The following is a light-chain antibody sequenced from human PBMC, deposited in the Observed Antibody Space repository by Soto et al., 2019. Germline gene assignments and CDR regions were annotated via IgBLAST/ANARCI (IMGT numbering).Light chain of an antibody. CDR1: QSITSNF. Sequence: EIVLTQSPGTLSLSPGERATLSYRASQSITSNFLAWYQQKPGQAPRLLIYGASSRATGIPDRFSGSGSERDFTLTINRLEPEDFAVYFCQQYGRSPLMYTFGQGTKVEIK. J-gene: IGKJ2*01. CDR3: QQYGRSPLMYT. CDR2: GAS. V-gene: IGKV3-20*01.